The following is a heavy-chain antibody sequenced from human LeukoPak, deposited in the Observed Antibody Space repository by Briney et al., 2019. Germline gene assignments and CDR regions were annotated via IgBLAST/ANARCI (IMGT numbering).Heavy chain of an antibody. Sequence: PGGSLRLSCAASGFTFSSYAMHWVRQAPGKGLEWVAAISYDGSNKYYADSVKGRFTISRDNSKNTLYLQMNSLRAEDTAVYYCARDPLGDGYNFDYWGQGTLVTVSS. CDR2: ISYDGSNK. V-gene: IGHV3-30-3*01. CDR1: GFTFSSYA. J-gene: IGHJ4*02. CDR3: ARDPLGDGYNFDY. D-gene: IGHD5-24*01.